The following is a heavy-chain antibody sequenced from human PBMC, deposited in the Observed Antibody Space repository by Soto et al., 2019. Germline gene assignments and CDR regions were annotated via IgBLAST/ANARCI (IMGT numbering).Heavy chain of an antibody. D-gene: IGHD6-19*01. CDR1: GYTFKNYY. CDR3: ATAVDFDK. CDR2: IHPVSGST. Sequence: GASVKVSCKASGYTFKNYYINWVRQAPGQGLEWMGIIHPVSGSTNYAQKFKGRVTMTTDPSTSTVYMEMSNLRSDDTAVYYCATAVDFDKWGQGTLVTVSS. J-gene: IGHJ4*02. V-gene: IGHV1-46*02.